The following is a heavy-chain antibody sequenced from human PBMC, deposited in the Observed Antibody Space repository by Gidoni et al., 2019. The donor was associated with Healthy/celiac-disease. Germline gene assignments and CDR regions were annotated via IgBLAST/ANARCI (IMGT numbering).Heavy chain of an antibody. D-gene: IGHD6-19*01. CDR3: ARDRKAVAGWVLDY. V-gene: IGHV3-33*01. CDR1: GFTFSSYG. J-gene: IGHJ4*02. CDR2: IWYDGSNK. Sequence: QVQLVESGGGVVQPGRSLRLSCAASGFTFSSYGMHWVRQAPGKGLEWVAVIWYDGSNKYYADSVKGRFTISRDNSKNTLYLQMNSLRAEDTAVYYCARDRKAVAGWVLDYWGQGTLVTVSS.